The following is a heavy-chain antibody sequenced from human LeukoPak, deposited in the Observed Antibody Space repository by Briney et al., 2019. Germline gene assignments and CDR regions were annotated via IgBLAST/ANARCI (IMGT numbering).Heavy chain of an antibody. V-gene: IGHV1-3*01. CDR1: GYTLTSYA. Sequence: ASVKVSCKASGYTLTSYAIHWVRQAPGQRLEWMGWISAGNGNTKYSQNFQGRVTFISNTSATTAFMELSSLRSEDAAVNYCARDSGSGSNDYWGQGTLVTVSS. D-gene: IGHD1-26*01. CDR3: ARDSGSGSNDY. J-gene: IGHJ4*02. CDR2: ISAGNGNT.